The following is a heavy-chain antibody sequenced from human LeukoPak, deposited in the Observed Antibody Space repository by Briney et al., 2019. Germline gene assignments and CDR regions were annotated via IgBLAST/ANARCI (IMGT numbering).Heavy chain of an antibody. CDR1: GYTFTSYG. V-gene: IGHV1-18*01. Sequence: ASVEVSCKASGYTFTSYGISWVRQAPGQGLEWMGWISAYNGNTNYAQKLQGRVTMTTDTSTSTAYMELRSLRSDDTAVYYCARDYYDSSGYAFLVPFDYWGQGTLVTVSS. CDR3: ARDYYDSSGYAFLVPFDY. D-gene: IGHD3-22*01. CDR2: ISAYNGNT. J-gene: IGHJ4*02.